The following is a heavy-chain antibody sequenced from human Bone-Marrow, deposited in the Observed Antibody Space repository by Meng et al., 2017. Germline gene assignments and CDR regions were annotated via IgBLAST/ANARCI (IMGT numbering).Heavy chain of an antibody. V-gene: IGHV1-69*06. CDR3: ARGIPGYCSSTSCLYYYYGMDV. J-gene: IGHJ6*02. CDR1: GGTFSSYA. CDR2: IIPIFGTA. Sequence: SVKVSCKASGGTFSSYAISWVRQAPGQGLEWMGGIIPIFGTANYAQKFQGRVTITADKSTSTAYMELSSLRSEDTAVYYCARGIPGYCSSTSCLYYYYGMDVWGQGTTVTVSS. D-gene: IGHD2-2*01.